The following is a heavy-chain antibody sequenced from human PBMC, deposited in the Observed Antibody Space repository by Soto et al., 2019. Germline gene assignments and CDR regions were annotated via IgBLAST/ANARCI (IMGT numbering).Heavy chain of an antibody. V-gene: IGHV1-8*01. J-gene: IGHJ6*02. Sequence: ASVKVSCKASGYTFTSYDINWVRQATGQGLEWMGWMNPNSGNTGYAQKFQGRVTMTRNTSISTAYMELSSLRSEDTAVYYCARGQPSSWTGGYYYYYGMDVWGQGTTVTV. CDR3: ARGQPSSWTGGYYYYYGMDV. CDR1: GYTFTSYD. CDR2: MNPNSGNT. D-gene: IGHD6-13*01.